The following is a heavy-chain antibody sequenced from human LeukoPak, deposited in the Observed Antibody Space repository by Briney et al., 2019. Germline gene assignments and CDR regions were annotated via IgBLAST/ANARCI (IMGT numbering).Heavy chain of an antibody. CDR2: IYDSGST. J-gene: IGHJ4*02. CDR3: ARLNSSGWYSPYYFDY. D-gene: IGHD6-19*01. Sequence: NASETLSLTCTVSGGSIRSSYYYWGWIRQPPGKGLEWIGSIYDSGSTYYNPSLKSRVTISVDTSKNQFSLKLSSVTAADTAVYYCARLNSSGWYSPYYFDYWGQGTLVTVSS. V-gene: IGHV4-39*01. CDR1: GGSIRSSYYY.